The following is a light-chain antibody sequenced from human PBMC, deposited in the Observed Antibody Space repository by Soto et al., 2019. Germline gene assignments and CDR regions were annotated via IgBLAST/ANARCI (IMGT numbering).Light chain of an antibody. CDR1: QSVLYSSNNKNY. CDR3: QQHYSTPQT. Sequence: DIVMTQSPDSLAVSLGERATINCKSSQSVLYSSNNKNYLAWYQQKPGQPPKLLIYWASTRESGVPDRFSGSGSGTDFTLTISSQQAEDVAAYYCQQHYSTPQTFGQGTMVEIK. V-gene: IGKV4-1*01. J-gene: IGKJ1*01. CDR2: WAS.